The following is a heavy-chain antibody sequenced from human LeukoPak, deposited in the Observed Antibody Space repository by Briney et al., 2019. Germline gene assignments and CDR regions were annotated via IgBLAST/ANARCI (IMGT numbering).Heavy chain of an antibody. CDR1: GASISSSSGYF. CDR2: IYYSGST. V-gene: IGHV4-39*07. Sequence: NSSETLSLTCTVSGASISSSSGYFWGWIRQPPEKGLEWIGNIYYSGSTNYNPSLKSRVTISVDTSKNQFSLKLSSVTAADTAVYYCAREGFNYYYYYMDVWGRGTTVTVSS. CDR3: AREGFNYYYYYMDV. J-gene: IGHJ6*03.